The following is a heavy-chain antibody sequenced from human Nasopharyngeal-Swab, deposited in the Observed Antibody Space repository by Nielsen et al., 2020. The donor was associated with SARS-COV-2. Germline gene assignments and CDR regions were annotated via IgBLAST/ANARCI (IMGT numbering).Heavy chain of an antibody. CDR1: GFTFSSYA. CDR2: ISGSGRST. V-gene: IGHV3-23*01. CDR3: AKLDIGGWLGSTTGYFDY. Sequence: GESLKISCAASGFTFSSYAMSWVRQAPGKGLEWVSAISGSGRSTYYADSVKGRFTISSDNSKNTLYLQMNSLRAEDTDVYFCAKLDIGGWLGSTTGYFDYWGQGTLVTVSS. D-gene: IGHD2/OR15-2a*01. J-gene: IGHJ4*02.